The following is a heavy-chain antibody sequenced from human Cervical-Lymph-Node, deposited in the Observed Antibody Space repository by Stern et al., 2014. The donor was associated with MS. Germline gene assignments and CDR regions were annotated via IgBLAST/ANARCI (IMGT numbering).Heavy chain of an antibody. Sequence: VQLVESGAEVKKPGASVMVSCKAFGYTFTNYYIHWVRQAPGQGLEWMGIINHNGGGTDYVQKWQGRLTMTRDTSTRAVFMVRSSMTAEDTAVYCGGRDQGTMDWFDPWGQGTLVTVSS. CDR2: INHNGGGT. J-gene: IGHJ5*02. V-gene: IGHV1-46*04. CDR1: GYTFTNYY. D-gene: IGHD3-10*01. CDR3: GRDQGTMDWFDP.